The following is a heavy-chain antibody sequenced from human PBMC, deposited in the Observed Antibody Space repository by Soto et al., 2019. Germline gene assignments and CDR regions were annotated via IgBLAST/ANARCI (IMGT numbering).Heavy chain of an antibody. CDR2: IYRSGST. CDR1: GGSISSDNW. D-gene: IGHD5-12*01. V-gene: IGHV4-4*02. J-gene: IGHJ4*02. CDR3: ARSHIVPRLFMYPYDY. Sequence: SETLSLTCDVSGGSISSDNWWSWVRQPPGKGLEWIGEIYRSGSTYYNPSLKSRVTISVDTSKNQFSLKLSSVTAADTAVYYCARSHIVPRLFMYPYDYWGQGTLVTVSS.